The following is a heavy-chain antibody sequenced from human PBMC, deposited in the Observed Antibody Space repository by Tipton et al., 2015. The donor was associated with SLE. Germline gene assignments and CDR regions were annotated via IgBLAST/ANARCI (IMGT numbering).Heavy chain of an antibody. CDR2: VHASGST. CDR1: GGSIASYY. D-gene: IGHD6-13*01. Sequence: LRLSCTVPGGSIASYYWSWIRQPPGKGLEWIGYVHASGSTNYNPSLKTRVTISVDTSRNQFSLKLTSATSADTAVYYCARRRGSSWYEDYFDYWGQGTLVTVSS. V-gene: IGHV4-4*08. J-gene: IGHJ4*02. CDR3: ARRRGSSWYEDYFDY.